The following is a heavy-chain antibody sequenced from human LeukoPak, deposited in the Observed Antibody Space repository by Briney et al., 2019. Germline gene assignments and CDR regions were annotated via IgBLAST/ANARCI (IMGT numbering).Heavy chain of an antibody. CDR1: GGTFSSYA. V-gene: IGHV1-69*06. J-gene: IGHJ6*03. CDR2: IIPIFGTA. D-gene: IGHD2-2*01. CDR3: ARNLPAGYYYYYMDV. Sequence: ASVKVSCKASGGTFSSYAISWVRQAPGQGLEWMGGIIPIFGTANYAQKFQGRVTITADKSTSTAYMELSSLRSEDTAVYYCARNLPAGYYYYYMDVWGKGTTVTVSS.